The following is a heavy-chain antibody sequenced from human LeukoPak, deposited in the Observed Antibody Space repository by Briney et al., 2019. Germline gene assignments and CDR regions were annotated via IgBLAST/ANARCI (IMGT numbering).Heavy chain of an antibody. V-gene: IGHV3-23*01. CDR2: ISGSGGST. Sequence: GGSLRLSCAASGFTFSSYAMSWVRQAPGKGLEWVSAISGSGGSTYYADSVKGRFTISRDNSKNTLYLQMNSLRAEDTAVYYCAKDSLFDYGGNPNWFDPWGQGALVTVSS. J-gene: IGHJ5*02. CDR1: GFTFSSYA. CDR3: AKDSLFDYGGNPNWFDP. D-gene: IGHD4-23*01.